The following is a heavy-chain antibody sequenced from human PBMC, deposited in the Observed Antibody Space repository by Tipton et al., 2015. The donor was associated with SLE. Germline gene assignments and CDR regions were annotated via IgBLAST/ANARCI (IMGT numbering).Heavy chain of an antibody. V-gene: IGHV4-34*12. D-gene: IGHD1-1*01. J-gene: IGHJ6*03. CDR3: ARVPGLERSYYYYYYMDV. Sequence: TLSLTCAVYGGSFSGYYWSWIRQPPGKGLEWIGYIIHSGSTNYNPSLKSRVTISVDTSRNHFSLKLSSVTAADTAMYYCARVPGLERSYYYYYYMDVWGKGTTVTVSS. CDR1: GGSFSGYY. CDR2: IIHSGST.